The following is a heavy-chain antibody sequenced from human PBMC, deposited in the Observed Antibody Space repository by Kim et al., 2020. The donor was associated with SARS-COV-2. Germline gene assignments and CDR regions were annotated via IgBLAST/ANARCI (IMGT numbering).Heavy chain of an antibody. D-gene: IGHD6-13*01. CDR2: INTNTGNP. CDR3: ARGLIAAAVRNYYGMDV. Sequence: ASVKVSCKASGYTFTSYAMNWVRQAPGQGLEWMGWINTNTGNPTYAQGFTGRFVFSLDTSVSTAYLQISSLKAEDTAVYYCARGLIAAAVRNYYGMDVWGQGTTVTVSS. J-gene: IGHJ6*02. V-gene: IGHV7-4-1*02. CDR1: GYTFTSYA.